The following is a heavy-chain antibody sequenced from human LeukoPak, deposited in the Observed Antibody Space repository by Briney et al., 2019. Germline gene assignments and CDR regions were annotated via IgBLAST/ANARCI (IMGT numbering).Heavy chain of an antibody. D-gene: IGHD3-22*01. CDR2: ISANNGNT. J-gene: IGHJ4*02. V-gene: IGHV1-18*01. CDR3: ARGYYDGSGYYVY. Sequence: ASVKVPCKASGYTFTSYGISWVRQAPGQGLEWMGWISANNGNTNYAEKLQGRVTMTTDTSTRTAYMELRSLRSGDTAVYYCARGYYDGSGYYVYWGQGTLVTVSS. CDR1: GYTFTSYG.